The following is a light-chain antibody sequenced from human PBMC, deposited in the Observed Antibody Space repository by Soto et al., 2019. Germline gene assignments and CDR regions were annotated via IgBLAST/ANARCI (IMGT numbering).Light chain of an antibody. J-gene: IGKJ1*01. CDR1: QSVSSN. V-gene: IGKV3-15*01. Sequence: EILMTQSPATLSVSPGERATLSCRASQSVSSNLAWYQQKPGQAPRLLIYGAPTRANGIPARFSGSGSGTEFTLTISSLQSEDFAVYYCQQYNNWPPVTFGQGTKVDIK. CDR2: GAP. CDR3: QQYNNWPPVT.